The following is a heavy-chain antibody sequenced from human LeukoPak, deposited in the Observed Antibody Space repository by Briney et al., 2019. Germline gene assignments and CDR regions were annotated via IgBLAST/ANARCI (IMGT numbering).Heavy chain of an antibody. CDR3: ARGQGSSWRRNWVGP. D-gene: IGHD6-13*01. J-gene: IGHJ5*02. V-gene: IGHV4-34*01. CDR2: INHSGST. Sequence: SETLSLTCAVYGGSFSGYYWSWIRQPPGKGLEWIGEINHSGSTNYNPSLKSRVTISVDTSKNQFSLKLSSVTAADPAVYYCARGQGSSWRRNWVGPWGQGTLVTVSS. CDR1: GGSFSGYY.